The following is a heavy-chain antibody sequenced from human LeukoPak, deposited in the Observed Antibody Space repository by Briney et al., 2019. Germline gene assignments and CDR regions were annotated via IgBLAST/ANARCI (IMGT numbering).Heavy chain of an antibody. V-gene: IGHV3-66*01. CDR1: GFTVSSNY. CDR3: ARTPPMVRGVIQGGY. CDR2: IYSGGST. Sequence: GGSLRLSCAASGFTVSSNYMSWVRQAPGKGLEWVSVIYSGGSTYYADSVKGRFAISRDNSKNTLYLQMNSLRAEDTAVYYCARTPPMVRGVIQGGYWGQGTLVTVSS. D-gene: IGHD3-10*01. J-gene: IGHJ4*02.